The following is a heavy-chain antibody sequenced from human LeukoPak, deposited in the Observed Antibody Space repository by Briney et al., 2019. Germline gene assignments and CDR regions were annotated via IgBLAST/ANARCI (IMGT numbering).Heavy chain of an antibody. D-gene: IGHD2-15*01. CDR1: GGSFSGYY. CDR2: INHSGST. J-gene: IGHJ5*02. V-gene: IGHV4-34*01. Sequence: SETLSLTCAVYGGSFSGYYWSWIRQPPGKGLEWIGEINHSGSTNYNPSPKSRVTISVDTSKNQFSLKLSSVTAADTAVYYCARVISPIVVVVAATLNWFDPWGQGTLVTVSS. CDR3: ARVISPIVVVVAATLNWFDP.